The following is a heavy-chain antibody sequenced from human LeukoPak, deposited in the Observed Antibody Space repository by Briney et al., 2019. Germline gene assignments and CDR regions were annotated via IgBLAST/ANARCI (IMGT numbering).Heavy chain of an antibody. D-gene: IGHD2-15*01. CDR3: ARHAEDSPTPKGDWFDP. CDR2: IYYSGST. V-gene: IGHV4-59*08. J-gene: IGHJ5*02. Sequence: PSETLSLTCTVSGGSISSYYWSWVRQPPGKGLEWIGYIYYSGSTNYNPSLKSRVTISVDTSKNQSSLTLSSVTAADTAVYYCARHAEDSPTPKGDWFDPWGQGTLVTVSS. CDR1: GGSISSYY.